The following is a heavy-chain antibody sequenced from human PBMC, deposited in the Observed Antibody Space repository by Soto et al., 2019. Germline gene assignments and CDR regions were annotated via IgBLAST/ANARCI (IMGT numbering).Heavy chain of an antibody. Sequence: QVQLVQSGAEVQKPGSSVKVSCKASGGTFSSYAISWVRQAPGQGLEWMGGIIPIFGTANYAQKFQGRVTITADKSTSTAYMELSSLRSEYTAVYYCARHAGSNWGHYWYFDLWGRGTLVTVSS. J-gene: IGHJ2*01. CDR3: ARHAGSNWGHYWYFDL. CDR2: IIPIFGTA. CDR1: GGTFSSYA. D-gene: IGHD7-27*01. V-gene: IGHV1-69*06.